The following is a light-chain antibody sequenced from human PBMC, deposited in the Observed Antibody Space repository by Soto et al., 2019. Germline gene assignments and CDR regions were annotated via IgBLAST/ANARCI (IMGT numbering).Light chain of an antibody. J-gene: IGKJ4*01. Sequence: DIQMTQSPSSLSASVGDRVTITCQASQDISNYLNWYHQKPGEAPKLLIYDASNLETGVPSRFSHSGSGTDFTFTISSLQPEDIATYYCQQYDNLPLTFGGGTKVEIK. CDR1: QDISNY. V-gene: IGKV1-33*01. CDR2: DAS. CDR3: QQYDNLPLT.